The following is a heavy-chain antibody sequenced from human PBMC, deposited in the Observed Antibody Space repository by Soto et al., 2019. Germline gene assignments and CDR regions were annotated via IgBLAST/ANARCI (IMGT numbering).Heavy chain of an antibody. CDR1: AGTFTSYA. V-gene: IGHV1-69*06. CDR2: IIPLFDTP. CDR3: ARWVVKRAVGSYYYYGMDL. Sequence: QVQLVQSGAEVRKPGSSVKVSCRTSAGTFTSYAFSWVRQAPGQGXEWMGNIIPLFDTPIYAQKFRDRVAISADKSTSTVYVELSSLRSDDTAVYFCARWVVKRAVGSYYYYGMDLWGQGTTVIVSS. J-gene: IGHJ6*02. D-gene: IGHD2-15*01.